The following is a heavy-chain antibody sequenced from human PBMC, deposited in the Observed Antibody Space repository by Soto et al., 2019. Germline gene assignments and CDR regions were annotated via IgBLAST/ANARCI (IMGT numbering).Heavy chain of an antibody. D-gene: IGHD3-3*01. CDR1: GGSISSYY. Sequence: SETLSLTCTVSGGSISSYYWSWIRQPPGKGLEWIGYIYYSGSTNYNPSLKSRVTISVDTSKNQFSLKLSSVTAADTAVYYCARGRYDFWSGYTTRAYYYYGMDVWGQGTTVTVSS. CDR2: IYYSGST. J-gene: IGHJ6*02. CDR3: ARGRYDFWSGYTTRAYYYYGMDV. V-gene: IGHV4-59*01.